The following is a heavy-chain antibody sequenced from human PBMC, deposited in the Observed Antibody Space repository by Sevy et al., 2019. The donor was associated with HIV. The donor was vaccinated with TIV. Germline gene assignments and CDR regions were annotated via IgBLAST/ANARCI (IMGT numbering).Heavy chain of an antibody. D-gene: IGHD5-18*01. Sequence: VSVKVSCKASGYTFTGQYIHWVRQAPGQGLEWMGWINPNSGDTNYAQEFQGRVTMTRDTSISTAYMELSGLKSDDTAVYYCSRDLRLRGYSYGCFDYWGQRTLVTVSS. J-gene: IGHJ4*02. CDR1: GYTFTGQY. CDR2: INPNSGDT. CDR3: SRDLRLRGYSYGCFDY. V-gene: IGHV1-2*02.